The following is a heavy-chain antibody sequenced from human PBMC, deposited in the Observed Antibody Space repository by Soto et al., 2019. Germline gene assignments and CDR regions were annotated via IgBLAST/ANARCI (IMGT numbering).Heavy chain of an antibody. D-gene: IGHD3-3*01. Sequence: GGSLRLSCAAAGFTFSSYAMHWVRQAPGKGLEWVAVISYDGSNKYYADSVKGRFTISRDNSKNTLYLQMNSLRAEDTAVYYCARDLGAYDFWSGPYYYYGMDVWGQGTTVTVSS. CDR1: GFTFSSYA. V-gene: IGHV3-30-3*01. J-gene: IGHJ6*02. CDR3: ARDLGAYDFWSGPYYYYGMDV. CDR2: ISYDGSNK.